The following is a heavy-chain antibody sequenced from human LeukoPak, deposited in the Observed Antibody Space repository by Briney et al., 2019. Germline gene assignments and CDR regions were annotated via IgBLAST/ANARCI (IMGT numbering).Heavy chain of an antibody. CDR2: ISSSSTI. CDR3: ARGQLWFFDY. D-gene: IGHD5-18*01. V-gene: IGHV3-48*04. Sequence: GGSLRLSCAASGFTFSSYSMNWVRQAPGKGLEWVSYISSSSTIYYADSVKGRFTISRDNAKNSLYLQINSLRAEDTAVYYCARGQLWFFDYWGQGTLVTVSS. CDR1: GFTFSSYS. J-gene: IGHJ4*02.